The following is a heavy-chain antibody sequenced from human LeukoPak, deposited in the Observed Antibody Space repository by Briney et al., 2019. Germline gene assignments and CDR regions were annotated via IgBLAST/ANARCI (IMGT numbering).Heavy chain of an antibody. CDR2: IWYDGSNK. J-gene: IGHJ4*02. D-gene: IGHD6-19*01. V-gene: IGHV3-33*06. CDR1: GFTFSSYG. CDR3: AKEQSVAGFDY. Sequence: PGRSLRLSCAASGFTFSSYGMHWVRQAPGKGLEWVAVIWYDGSNKYYADSVKGRSTISRDNSKNTLYLQMNSPRAEDTAVYYCAKEQSVAGFDYWGQGTLVTVSS.